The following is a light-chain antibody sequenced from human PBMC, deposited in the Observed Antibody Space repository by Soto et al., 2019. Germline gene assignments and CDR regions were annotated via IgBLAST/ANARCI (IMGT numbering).Light chain of an antibody. J-gene: IGKJ3*01. V-gene: IGKV3-11*01. CDR3: QQRSNWPLT. CDR1: QSVSSY. Sequence: ELVLTQSPATQSLSPGERATLSCRASQSVSSYLAWYQQKPGQAPRLLIYDASNRATGIPARFSGSGSGTDFTLTISSLEPEDFAVYYCQQRSNWPLTFGPGTKVDIK. CDR2: DAS.